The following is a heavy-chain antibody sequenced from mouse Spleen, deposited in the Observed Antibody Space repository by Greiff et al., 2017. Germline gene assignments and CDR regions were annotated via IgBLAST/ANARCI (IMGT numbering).Heavy chain of an antibody. J-gene: IGHJ2*01. CDR1: GFTFSSCG. CDR3: ARLGEGFDY. CDR2: ISSGSSTI. D-gene: IGHD4-1*01. Sequence: EVKLMESGGGLVQPGGSRKLSCAASGFTFSSCGMHWVRQAPEKGLEWVAYISSGSSTIYYADTVKGRFTISRDNPKNTLFLQMTSLRSEDTAMYYCARLGEGFDYWGQGTTLTVSS. V-gene: IGHV5-17*02.